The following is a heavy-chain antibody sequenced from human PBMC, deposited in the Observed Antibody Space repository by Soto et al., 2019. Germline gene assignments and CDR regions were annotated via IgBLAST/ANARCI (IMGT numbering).Heavy chain of an antibody. D-gene: IGHD5-12*01. V-gene: IGHV1-18*01. CDR1: GYTFTSYG. J-gene: IGHJ4*02. CDR2: ISAYNGNT. CDR3: ARDVAIYSGDDSPVIY. Sequence: VQLVQSGAEVKKPGASVKVSCKASGYTFTSYGISWVRQAPGQGLDGMGWISAYNGNTNYAQKLQGRVTLTTDTSPSTAYIELRSLRADDTAVYYCARDVAIYSGDDSPVIYWGQGTLFTVSS.